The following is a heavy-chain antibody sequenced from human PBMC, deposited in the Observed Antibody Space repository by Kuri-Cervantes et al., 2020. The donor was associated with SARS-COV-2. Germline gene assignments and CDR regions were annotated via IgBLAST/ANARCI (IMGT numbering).Heavy chain of an antibody. Sequence: GESLKISCAASGFTFSSYAMSWVRQAPGKGLEWVSAISGSGGSTYYADSVKGRFTISRDNSKNTPYLQMNSLRAEDTAVYYCARIDYSISIDYWGQGTLVTVSS. CDR1: GFTFSSYA. CDR3: ARIDYSISIDY. J-gene: IGHJ4*02. CDR2: ISGSGGST. V-gene: IGHV3-23*01. D-gene: IGHD4-11*01.